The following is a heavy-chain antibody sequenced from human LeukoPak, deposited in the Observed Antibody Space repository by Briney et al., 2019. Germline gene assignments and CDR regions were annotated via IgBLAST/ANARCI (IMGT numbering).Heavy chain of an antibody. CDR2: VYYSGST. D-gene: IGHD6-13*01. Sequence: SETLSLTCTVSGASITSYYWTWIRQPPAKALQCIGYVYYSGSTNYNPSLKSRVTISVDPSKNQFSLKLASMTAADTAVYYCARFGAAAGTDYWGQGTLVTVSS. J-gene: IGHJ4*02. CDR1: GASITSYY. CDR3: ARFGAAAGTDY. V-gene: IGHV4-59*01.